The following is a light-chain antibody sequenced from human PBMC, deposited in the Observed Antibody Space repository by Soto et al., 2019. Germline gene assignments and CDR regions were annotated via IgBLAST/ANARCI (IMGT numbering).Light chain of an antibody. CDR3: QQVNSYPIT. V-gene: IGKV1-9*01. Sequence: IQLTQSPSSLSASVGDRVTITCRASQGIASFLAWYQQKPGKAPELLIYEAFTLQNGVPSRFSGSGSGTDFTLTISSLQPEDFATYYCQQVNSYPITFGRGTRLDIK. CDR2: EAF. CDR1: QGIASF. J-gene: IGKJ5*01.